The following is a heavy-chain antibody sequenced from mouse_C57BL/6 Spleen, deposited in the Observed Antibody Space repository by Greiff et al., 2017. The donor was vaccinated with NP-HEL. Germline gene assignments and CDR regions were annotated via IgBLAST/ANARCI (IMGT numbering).Heavy chain of an antibody. CDR2: ISSGGSYT. CDR1: GFTFSSYG. Sequence: EVQRVESGGDLVKPGGSLKLSCAASGFTFSSYGMSWVRQTPDKRLEWVATISSGGSYTYYPDSVKGRFTISRDNAKNTLYLQMSSLKSEDTAMYYCARQDYGSSYGGYFDVWGTGTTVTVSS. J-gene: IGHJ1*03. CDR3: ARQDYGSSYGGYFDV. D-gene: IGHD1-1*01. V-gene: IGHV5-6*01.